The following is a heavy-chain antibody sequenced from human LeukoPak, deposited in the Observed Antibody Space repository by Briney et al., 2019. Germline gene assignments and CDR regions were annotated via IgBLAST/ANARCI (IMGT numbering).Heavy chain of an antibody. D-gene: IGHD2-2*01. CDR2: ISSSGSTI. J-gene: IGHJ4*02. Sequence: PGGSLRLSCAASGFTFSSYEMNWVRQAPGKGLEWVSYISSSGSTIYYADSVKGRFTISRDNAKNSLYLQMNSLRAEDTAVYYCAKSGGPVKMGYCSSTSCHAGDYWGQGTLVTVSS. V-gene: IGHV3-48*03. CDR3: AKSGGPVKMGYCSSTSCHAGDY. CDR1: GFTFSSYE.